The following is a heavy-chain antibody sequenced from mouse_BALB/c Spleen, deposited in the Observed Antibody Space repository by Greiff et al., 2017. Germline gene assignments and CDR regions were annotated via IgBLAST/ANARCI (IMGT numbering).Heavy chain of an antibody. Sequence: VKLMESGAELMKPGASVKISCKATGYTFSSYWIEWVKQRPGHGLEWIGEILPGSGSTNYNEKFKGKATFTADTSSNTAYMQLSSLTSEDSAVYYCARSDAWFAYWGQGTLVTVSA. CDR2: ILPGSGST. J-gene: IGHJ3*01. CDR1: GYTFSSYW. V-gene: IGHV1-9*01. CDR3: ARSDAWFAY.